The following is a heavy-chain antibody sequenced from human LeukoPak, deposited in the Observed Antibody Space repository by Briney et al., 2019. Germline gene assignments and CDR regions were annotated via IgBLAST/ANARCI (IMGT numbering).Heavy chain of an antibody. V-gene: IGHV3-23*01. Sequence: GGSLRLSCAASGFTFSSFAMSWVRQAPGKGLEWVSRMSGSGRTDYADSVKGRFTISRDNSKNTLFLQMNSLRGEDTAVYYCAKQRGALRENWFFDHWGQGTLVTVSA. CDR2: MSGSGRT. CDR3: AKQRGALRENWFFDH. CDR1: GFTFSSFA. D-gene: IGHD3-9*01. J-gene: IGHJ4*02.